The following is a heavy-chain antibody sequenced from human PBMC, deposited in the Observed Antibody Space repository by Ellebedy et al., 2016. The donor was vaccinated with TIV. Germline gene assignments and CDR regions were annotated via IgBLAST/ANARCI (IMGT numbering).Heavy chain of an antibody. J-gene: IGHJ5*02. CDR2: ISGSGGST. Sequence: GGSLRLSXAASGFTFSSYAMSWVRQAPGKGLEWVSAISGSGGSTYYADSVKGRFTISRDNAKNTLYLQMNSLRAEDTAVYYCARPYSSSSGHSPRNNWFDPWGQGTLVTVSS. CDR1: GFTFSSYA. V-gene: IGHV3-23*01. D-gene: IGHD6-6*01. CDR3: ARPYSSSSGHSPRNNWFDP.